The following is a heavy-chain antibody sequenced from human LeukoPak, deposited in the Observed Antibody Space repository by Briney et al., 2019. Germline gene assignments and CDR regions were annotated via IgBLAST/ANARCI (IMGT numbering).Heavy chain of an antibody. CDR2: IYTSGST. D-gene: IGHD6-6*01. CDR1: GVSISSGRYY. J-gene: IGHJ4*02. Sequence: SETLSLTCTVSGVSISSGRYYWSWIRQPAGKGLEWIGRIYTSGSTNYNPSLKSRVTISVDTSKNQFSLKLSSVTAADTAVYYCASTRQLSLDYWGQGTLVTVSS. V-gene: IGHV4-61*02. CDR3: ASTRQLSLDY.